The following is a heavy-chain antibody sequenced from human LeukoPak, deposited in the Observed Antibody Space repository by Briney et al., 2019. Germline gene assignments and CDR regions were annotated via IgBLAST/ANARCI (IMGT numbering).Heavy chain of an antibody. D-gene: IGHD3-22*01. CDR1: GFTFTNAW. CDR2: IKSKTDGGTT. J-gene: IGHJ4*02. CDR3: TTDITYDSSAN. V-gene: IGHV3-15*01. Sequence: PGGSLRLSCAVSGFTFTNAWMSWVRQSPGKGLEWVGRIKSKTDGGTTDYAAPVKGRFTISRDDAKNTLFLEMNSLKADDTAVYYCTTDITYDSSANWGQGTLVTVSS.